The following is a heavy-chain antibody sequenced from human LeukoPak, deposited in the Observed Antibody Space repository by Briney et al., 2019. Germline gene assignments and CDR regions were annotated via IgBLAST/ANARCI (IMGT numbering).Heavy chain of an antibody. J-gene: IGHJ4*02. CDR1: GYTFTSYA. CDR3: ARDRYYYDSSGYYYY. D-gene: IGHD3-22*01. CDR2: INAGNGNT. Sequence: ASVKVSCKASGYTFTSYAMHWVRQAPGQRLEWMGWINAGNGNTKYSQKFQSRVTITRDTSASTAYMELSSLRSEDTAVYYCARDRYYYDSSGYYYYWGQGTLVTVSS. V-gene: IGHV1-3*01.